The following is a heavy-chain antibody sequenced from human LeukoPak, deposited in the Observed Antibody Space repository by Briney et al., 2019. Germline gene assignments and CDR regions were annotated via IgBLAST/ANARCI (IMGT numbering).Heavy chain of an antibody. J-gene: IGHJ6*03. CDR2: ISWNSGSI. D-gene: IGHD5-18*01. CDR3: AKDDTLLPYYMDV. Sequence: PGRSLRLSCAASGFTFDSYAMHWVRQAPGKGLEWVSGISWNSGSIGYADSVKGRFTISRDNAKNSLYLQMNSLRAEDTALYYCAKDDTLLPYYMDVWGKGTTVTVSS. V-gene: IGHV3-9*01. CDR1: GFTFDSYA.